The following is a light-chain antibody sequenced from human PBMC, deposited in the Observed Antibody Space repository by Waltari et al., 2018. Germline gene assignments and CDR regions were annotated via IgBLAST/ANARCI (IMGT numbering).Light chain of an antibody. CDR2: WAS. CDR3: HQYYSTLRT. V-gene: IGKV4-1*01. Sequence: DIVMTQSPDSLAVSLGERATINRKSSQSVLYSSNNKNYLAWYQQKPGQPPKLLISWASTRESGVPDRFSGSGSGTDFTLTISSLQAEDVAVYYCHQYYSTLRTFGQGTKVEIK. J-gene: IGKJ1*01. CDR1: QSVLYSSNNKNY.